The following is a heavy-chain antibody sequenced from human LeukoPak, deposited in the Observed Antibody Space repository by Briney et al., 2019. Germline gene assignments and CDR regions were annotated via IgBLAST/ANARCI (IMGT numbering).Heavy chain of an antibody. J-gene: IGHJ4*02. Sequence: SETLSLTCTVSGGSISSYFWSWIRQPPGKGLEWIGYIYYTGSTNYNPSLKSRVTISVDTSKNQFSLKLSSVTAADTAVYYCARGGIGLDYWGQGTLVTVSS. D-gene: IGHD3-10*01. V-gene: IGHV4-59*01. CDR2: IYYTGST. CDR1: GGSISSYF. CDR3: ARGGIGLDY.